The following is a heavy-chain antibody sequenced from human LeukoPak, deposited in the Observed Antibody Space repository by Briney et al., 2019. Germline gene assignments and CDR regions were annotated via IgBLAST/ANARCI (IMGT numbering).Heavy chain of an antibody. CDR1: GYNFAGSG. V-gene: IGHV1-18*01. J-gene: IGHJ4*02. Sequence: ASVKVSCKASGYNFAGSGISWVRQAPGQGLEWMGWISAYNSDTNYAQEFHGRVTLTTDTPTSTAYMELRSLRSDDTAMYYCARLGGYITSRHVDYWGQGTLVTVSS. CDR3: ARLGGYITSRHVDY. CDR2: ISAYNSDT. D-gene: IGHD5-24*01.